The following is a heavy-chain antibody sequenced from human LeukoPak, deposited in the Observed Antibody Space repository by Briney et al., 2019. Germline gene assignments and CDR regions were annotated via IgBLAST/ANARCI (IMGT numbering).Heavy chain of an antibody. CDR2: IYYSGST. Sequence: PSETLSLTCTVSGGSISSSSYYWGWIRQPPGKGLEWIGSIYYSGSTYYNPSLKSRVTISVDTSKNQFSLKLSSVTAADTAVYYCARAFGYGRTDYWGQGTLVTVSS. D-gene: IGHD5-12*01. J-gene: IGHJ4*02. CDR3: ARAFGYGRTDY. V-gene: IGHV4-39*07. CDR1: GGSISSSSYY.